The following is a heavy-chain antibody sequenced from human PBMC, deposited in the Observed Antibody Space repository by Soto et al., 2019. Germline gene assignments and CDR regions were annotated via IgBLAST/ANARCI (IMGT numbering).Heavy chain of an antibody. D-gene: IGHD3-16*01. CDR3: ARDLFGAARPIDY. J-gene: IGHJ4*02. CDR1: GFTFSSYS. V-gene: IGHV3-21*01. Sequence: GGSLRLSCAASGFTFSSYSTNWGRQAPGKGLEWVSSISISSSYIYYADSVKGRFTISRDNAKNSLYLQMNSLRAEDTAVYYCARDLFGAARPIDYWGQGTLVTVSS. CDR2: ISISSSYI.